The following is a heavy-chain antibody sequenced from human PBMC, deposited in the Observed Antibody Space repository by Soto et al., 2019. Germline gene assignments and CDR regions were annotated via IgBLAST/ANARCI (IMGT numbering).Heavy chain of an antibody. CDR2: ISGSGGST. CDR1: GFTFSSYA. Sequence: VQLLESGGGLVQPGGSLRLSCAASGFTFSSYAMSWVRQAPGKGLEWVSAISGSGGSTYYADSVKGRFTISRDNSKNTLYLQMNSLRAEDTAVYYCAKDGLVGPYYYYYMDVWGKGTTVTVSS. CDR3: AKDGLVGPYYYYYMDV. V-gene: IGHV3-23*01. J-gene: IGHJ6*03. D-gene: IGHD1-26*01.